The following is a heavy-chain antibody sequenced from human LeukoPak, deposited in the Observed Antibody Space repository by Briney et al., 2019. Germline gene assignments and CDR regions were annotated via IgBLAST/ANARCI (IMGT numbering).Heavy chain of an antibody. V-gene: IGHV7-4-1*02. CDR1: VYTFTSYA. CDR3: ARGDSSGWYQGIDY. Sequence: ASVKVSCKASVYTFTSYAMNWVRQAPGQGLEWMGWINTNTGNPTYAQGFTGRFVFSLDTSVSTAYLQISSLKAEDTAVYYCARGDSSGWYQGIDYWGQGTQVTVSS. CDR2: INTNTGNP. J-gene: IGHJ4*02. D-gene: IGHD6-19*01.